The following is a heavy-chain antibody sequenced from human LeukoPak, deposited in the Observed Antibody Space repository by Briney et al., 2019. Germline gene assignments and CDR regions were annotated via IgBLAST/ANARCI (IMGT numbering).Heavy chain of an antibody. CDR3: ARRGSLDK. V-gene: IGHV3-7*01. CDR2: IKDDGSAK. Sequence: PGGSLRLSCVGSGFTFGQYWMSWVRQSPGKGLECVVNIKDDGSAKYYVDSVRGRFTVSRDNDVSSLYLQMNNLRVEDTAVYYCARRGSLDKWGRGTLVTVSS. D-gene: IGHD3-10*01. J-gene: IGHJ4*02. CDR1: GFTFGQYW.